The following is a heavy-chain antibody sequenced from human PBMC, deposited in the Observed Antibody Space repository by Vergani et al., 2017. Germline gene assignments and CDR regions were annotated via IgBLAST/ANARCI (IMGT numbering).Heavy chain of an antibody. CDR2: ISSSSSYI. Sequence: QLVESGGGLVQPGGSLRLSCAASGFTFSSYSMNWVRQAPGKGLEWVSSISSSSSYIYYADSVKGRFTISRDNAKNSLYLQMNSLRAEDTAVYYCARRATITMVRSLDYWGQGTLVTVSS. CDR3: ARRATITMVRSLDY. V-gene: IGHV3-21*01. CDR1: GFTFSSYS. J-gene: IGHJ4*02. D-gene: IGHD3-10*01.